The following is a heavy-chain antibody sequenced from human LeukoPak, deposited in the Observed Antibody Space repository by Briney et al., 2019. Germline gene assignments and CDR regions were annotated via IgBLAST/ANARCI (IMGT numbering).Heavy chain of an antibody. Sequence: SETLSLTCTVSGGSISSGGYYWSWIRQHPGKGLEWIGYIYYSGSTYYNPSLKSRVTISVDTSKNQFSLKLSSVTAADTAVYYCVREVRRSLTGYYYGFDPWGQGTLVTVSS. D-gene: IGHD3-9*01. CDR3: VREVRRSLTGYYYGFDP. CDR2: IYYSGST. CDR1: GGSISSGGYY. V-gene: IGHV4-31*03. J-gene: IGHJ5*02.